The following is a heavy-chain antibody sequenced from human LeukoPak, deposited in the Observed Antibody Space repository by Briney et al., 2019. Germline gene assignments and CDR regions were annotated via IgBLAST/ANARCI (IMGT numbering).Heavy chain of an antibody. D-gene: IGHD6-19*01. CDR3: ARQVSSGWYYYYGMDV. Sequence: SETLSLTCTVSGGSISSYYWSWIRQPPGKGLEWIGYIYYSGSTNYNPSLKSRVTISVDTSKNQFSLKLSSVTAADTAVYYCARQVSSGWYYYYGMDVWGQGTTVTVSS. J-gene: IGHJ6*02. CDR2: IYYSGST. V-gene: IGHV4-59*08. CDR1: GGSISSYY.